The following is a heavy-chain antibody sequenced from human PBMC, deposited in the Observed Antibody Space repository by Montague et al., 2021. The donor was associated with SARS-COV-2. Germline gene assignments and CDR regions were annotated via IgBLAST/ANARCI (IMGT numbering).Heavy chain of an antibody. CDR1: GDSTSCPNCY. CDR2: IYNSGTT. CDR3: ARHRNYGDHSLDNWFHP. V-gene: IGHV4-39*01. Sequence: SETLSLTCTVSGDSTSCPNCYWGWIRQAPGKGLDWIGTIYNSGTTYYNPPLKNRLTISIDTSKNQFSLKLTSVTAADTAVYYCARHRNYGDHSLDNWFHPWGQGTLVTVSS. D-gene: IGHD4-17*01. J-gene: IGHJ5*02.